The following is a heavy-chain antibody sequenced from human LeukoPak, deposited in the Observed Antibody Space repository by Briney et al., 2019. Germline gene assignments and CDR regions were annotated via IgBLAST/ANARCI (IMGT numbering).Heavy chain of an antibody. V-gene: IGHV4-59*01. Sequence: SETLSLTCTVSGGSISSYYWSWIRQPPGKGLEWIGYIYYSGSTNYNPSLKSRVTISVDTSKNQFSLKLSSVTAADTAVYYCAREGYHDSWDYWGQGTLVTVSS. CDR2: IYYSGST. CDR1: GGSISSYY. CDR3: AREGYHDSWDY. J-gene: IGHJ4*02. D-gene: IGHD5-12*01.